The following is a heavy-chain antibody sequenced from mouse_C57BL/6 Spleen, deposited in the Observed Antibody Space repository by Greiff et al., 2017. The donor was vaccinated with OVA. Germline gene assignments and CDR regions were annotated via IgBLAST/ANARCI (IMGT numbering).Heavy chain of an antibody. CDR2: ISYDGSN. V-gene: IGHV3-6*01. Sequence: EVQLQQSGPGLVKPSQSLSLTCSVTGYSITSGYYWNWIRQFPGNKLEWMGYISYDGSNNYNPSLKNRISITRDTSKNQFFLKLNSVTTEDTATYYCAREDSSPYYYAMDYWGQGTSVTVSS. CDR1: GYSITSGYY. J-gene: IGHJ4*01. CDR3: AREDSSPYYYAMDY. D-gene: IGHD1-1*01.